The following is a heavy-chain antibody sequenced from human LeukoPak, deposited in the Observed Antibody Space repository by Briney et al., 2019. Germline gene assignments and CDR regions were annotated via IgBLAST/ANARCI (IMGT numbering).Heavy chain of an antibody. D-gene: IGHD3-9*01. CDR1: GFSFSDSP. CDR3: TRQRPQTGTFDY. V-gene: IGHV3-73*01. Sequence: GGSLKVSCAASGFSFSDSPRHGVRQASGKGLEWGGRVRDRANSYATGYAASVEGRFTISRDDSDNRAYLQMNSLIIEDTAVYYCTRQRPQTGTFDYWGQGVLVTVSS. CDR2: VRDRANSYAT. J-gene: IGHJ4*02.